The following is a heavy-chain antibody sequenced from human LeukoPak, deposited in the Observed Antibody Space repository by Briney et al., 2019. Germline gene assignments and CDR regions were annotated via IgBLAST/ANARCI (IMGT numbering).Heavy chain of an antibody. CDR1: GGSISSYY. Sequence: SETLSLTCTVSGGSISSYYWSWIRQPPGKGLEWIGYIYYSGSTNYNPSLKSRVTISVDTSKNQFSLKLSSVTAADTAVYYCARAVVVVTNHCFDYWGQGTLVTVSS. CDR3: ARAVVVVTNHCFDY. D-gene: IGHD3-22*01. CDR2: IYYSGST. V-gene: IGHV4-59*01. J-gene: IGHJ4*02.